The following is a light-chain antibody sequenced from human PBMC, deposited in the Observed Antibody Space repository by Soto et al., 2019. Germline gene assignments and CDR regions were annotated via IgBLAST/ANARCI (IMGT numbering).Light chain of an antibody. CDR2: SNI. CDR1: SSDIGAGYD. Sequence: QSVLTQPPSMSGAPGQRVTISCTGSSSDIGAGYDVHWYQQFPGTAPKLLIYSNINRPSGVPDRFSGSKSGTSASLAITGFQAEDEADYYCQSYDSSLGGSKGVFGGGTKVTVL. CDR3: QSYDSSLGGSKGV. V-gene: IGLV1-40*01. J-gene: IGLJ3*02.